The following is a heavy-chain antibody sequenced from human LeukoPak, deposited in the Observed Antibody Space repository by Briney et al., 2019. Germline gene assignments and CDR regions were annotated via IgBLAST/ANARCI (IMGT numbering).Heavy chain of an antibody. CDR3: ARDTGTWYFDL. CDR2: IHYTGST. Sequence: SETLTLTCTVSGGSISGDGYYWSRIRHHPGKGLVWIGYIHYTGSTSYNPSLRSRVTISVDTSKSQFSLNLSSVTAADTVVYYCARDTGTWYFDLWGRGTLVTVSS. J-gene: IGHJ2*01. CDR1: GGSISGDGYY. V-gene: IGHV4-31*03. D-gene: IGHD4-17*01.